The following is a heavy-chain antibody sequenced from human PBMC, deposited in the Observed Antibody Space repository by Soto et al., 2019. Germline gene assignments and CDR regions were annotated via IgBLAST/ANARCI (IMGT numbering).Heavy chain of an antibody. D-gene: IGHD6-13*01. CDR1: GGSISSSSYY. CDR2: IYYSGST. CDR3: AGPLPHIAAAGTILQNRFDR. J-gene: IGHJ5*02. V-gene: IGHV4-39*01. Sequence: QLQLQESGPGLVKPSETLSLTCTVSGGSISSSSYYWGWIRQPPGKGLEWIGSIYYSGSTYYNPSLKSGVTISVDTRKNQFSLKLSSVTAADTALYYCAGPLPHIAAAGTILQNRFDRWGQGTLVTVSS.